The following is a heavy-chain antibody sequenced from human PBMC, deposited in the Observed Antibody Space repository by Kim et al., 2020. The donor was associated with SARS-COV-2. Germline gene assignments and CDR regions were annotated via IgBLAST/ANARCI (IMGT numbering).Heavy chain of an antibody. D-gene: IGHD3-10*01. CDR3: ARRSMVQGVDY. J-gene: IGHJ4*02. Sequence: THYTPSRKSRVTMSVDTSKNQFSLKVTSVTAADTAVYYCARRSMVQGVDYWGQGTRVTVSS. CDR2: T. V-gene: IGHV4-34*01.